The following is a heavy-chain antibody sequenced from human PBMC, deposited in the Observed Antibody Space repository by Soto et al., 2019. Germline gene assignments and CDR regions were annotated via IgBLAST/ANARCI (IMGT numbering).Heavy chain of an antibody. CDR2: IYYSGST. J-gene: IGHJ6*03. CDR1: GGSISSYY. D-gene: IGHD6-13*01. V-gene: IGHV4-59*01. CDR3: AREGLYSSSWYRQVGYYYYMDV. Sequence: SGTLSLTCTVSGGSISSYYWSWIRQPPGKGLEWIGYIYYSGSTNYNPSLKSRVTISVDTSKNQFSLKLSSVTAADTAVYYCAREGLYSSSWYRQVGYYYYMDVWGKGTTVTVSS.